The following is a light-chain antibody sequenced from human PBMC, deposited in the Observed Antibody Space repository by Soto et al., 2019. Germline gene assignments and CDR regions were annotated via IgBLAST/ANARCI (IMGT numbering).Light chain of an antibody. CDR2: INS. CDR3: AAWDDSLNGYV. J-gene: IGLJ1*01. CDR1: TSNIGSNT. Sequence: HSVLTQPASASGTPGHRVTMSCSGSTSNIGSNTVNWYQLLPGTAPKLLIYINSQRPSGVPDRFSGSKSGTSASLAISGLQSEDEADYCCAAWDDSLNGYVFGTGTKVTV. V-gene: IGLV1-44*01.